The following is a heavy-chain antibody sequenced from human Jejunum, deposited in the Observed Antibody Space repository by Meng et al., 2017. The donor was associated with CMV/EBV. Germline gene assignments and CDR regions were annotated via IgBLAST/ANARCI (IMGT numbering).Heavy chain of an antibody. CDR1: GGSMISYY. J-gene: IGHJ4*02. CDR2: IYTSGST. V-gene: IGHV4-4*07. Sequence: VHLQESGPGLVKPSETLSLTCSVSGGSMISYYWSWIRQPAGKGLEWIGHIYTSGSTNYSPSLKSRVTMSLDTAKNQFSLKVSSVTAADTAVYYCARLSKDGWSTFDYWGQGTLVTVSS. CDR3: ARLSKDGWSTFDY. D-gene: IGHD6-19*01.